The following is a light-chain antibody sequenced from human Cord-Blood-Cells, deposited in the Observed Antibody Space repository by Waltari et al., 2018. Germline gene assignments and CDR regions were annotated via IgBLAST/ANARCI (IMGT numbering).Light chain of an antibody. CDR1: QSLLHSNVYNY. V-gene: IGKV2-28*01. J-gene: IGKJ2*01. Sequence: DIVMTQSPLSLPVTPGEPASISCRSSQSLLHSNVYNYLDWYLQKPGQSPQLLIYLGSNRASGVPDRFSGSGSGTDFTLKISRVEAEDVGVYYCMQGTHWPYTFGQGTKLEIK. CDR3: MQGTHWPYT. CDR2: LGS.